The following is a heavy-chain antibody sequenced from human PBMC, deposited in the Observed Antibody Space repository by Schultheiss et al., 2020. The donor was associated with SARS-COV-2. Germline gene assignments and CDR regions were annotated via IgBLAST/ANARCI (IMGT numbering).Heavy chain of an antibody. CDR2: IYYSGST. J-gene: IGHJ4*02. CDR1: GGSISSYY. D-gene: IGHD6-19*01. CDR3: ARAPRGGGSGWYLFYFDY. V-gene: IGHV4-59*01. Sequence: ESLKISCTVSGGSISSYYWSWIRQPPGKGLEWIGYIYYSGSTNYNPSLKSRVTISVDTSKNQFSLKLSSVTAADTAVYYCARAPRGGGSGWYLFYFDYWGQGTLVTVSS.